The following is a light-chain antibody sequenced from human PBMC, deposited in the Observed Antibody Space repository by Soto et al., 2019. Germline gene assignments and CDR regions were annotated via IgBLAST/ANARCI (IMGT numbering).Light chain of an antibody. V-gene: IGLV2-14*01. Sequence: QSALTQPASVSGSPGQSITISCTGTSSDVGGYNYVSWYQQHPGKAPKLMIYDVSNRPSGVSNRFSGSKSGNTASLTISGLQAEDEADYYGSSYTGSSTPYVFGTGTKLTVL. CDR3: SSYTGSSTPYV. CDR1: SSDVGGYNY. J-gene: IGLJ1*01. CDR2: DVS.